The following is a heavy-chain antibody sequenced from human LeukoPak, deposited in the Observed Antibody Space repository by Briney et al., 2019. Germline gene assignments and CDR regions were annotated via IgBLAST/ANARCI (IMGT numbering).Heavy chain of an antibody. V-gene: IGHV1-18*01. CDR3: ARDSEYYYDSSGYYPPLFDY. D-gene: IGHD3-22*01. CDR1: GYTFTSYG. CDR2: ISAYNGNT. Sequence: ASVKVSCKASGYTFTSYGISWVRQAPGQGLEWMGWISAYNGNTNYAQKLQGRVTMTTDTSTSTAYMELRSLRSDDTAVYYCARDSEYYYDSSGYYPPLFDYWAREPWSPSPQ. J-gene: IGHJ4*02.